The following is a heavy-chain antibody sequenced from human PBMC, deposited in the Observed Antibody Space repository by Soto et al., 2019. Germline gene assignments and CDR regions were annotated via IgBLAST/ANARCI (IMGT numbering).Heavy chain of an antibody. Sequence: RLSCAASGFTFSSYGMHWVRQAPGKGLEWVAVIWYDGSNKYYADSVKGRFTISRDNSKNTLYLQMNSLRAEDTAVYYCARESGVYAYGMDVWGQGTTVTVSS. CDR3: ARESGVYAYGMDV. CDR1: GFTFSSYG. D-gene: IGHD2-8*01. J-gene: IGHJ6*02. V-gene: IGHV3-33*01. CDR2: IWYDGSNK.